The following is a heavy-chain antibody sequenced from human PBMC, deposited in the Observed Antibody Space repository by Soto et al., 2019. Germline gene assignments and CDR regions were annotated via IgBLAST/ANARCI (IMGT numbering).Heavy chain of an antibody. D-gene: IGHD3-16*02. CDR1: GGSISSSSYY. V-gene: IGHV4-39*01. CDR2: IYYSGST. J-gene: IGHJ3*02. CDR3: AKPGRLGELSFDAFDI. Sequence: QLLESGPGLVKPSETLSLTCTVSGGSISSSSYYWGWIRQPPGKGLEWIGSIYYSGSTYYNPSLKSRVTISVDTSKNQFSLKLSSVTAADTAVYYCAKPGRLGELSFDAFDIWGQGTMVTVSS.